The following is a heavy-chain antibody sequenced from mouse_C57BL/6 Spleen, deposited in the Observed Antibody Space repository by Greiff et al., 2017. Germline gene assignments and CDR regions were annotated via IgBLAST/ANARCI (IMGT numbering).Heavy chain of an antibody. CDR1: GYTFTSYW. D-gene: IGHD1-1*01. CDR2: IHPNSGST. V-gene: IGHV1-64*01. J-gene: IGHJ1*03. Sequence: QVQLQQPGAELVKPGASVKLSCKASGYTFTSYWMHWVKQRPGQGLEWIGMIHPNSGSTNYNEKFKSKATLTVDKSSSTAYMQLSSLTSEDSAVYYCARNGYGSSYWYVDVWGTGTTVTVSS. CDR3: ARNGYGSSYWYVDV.